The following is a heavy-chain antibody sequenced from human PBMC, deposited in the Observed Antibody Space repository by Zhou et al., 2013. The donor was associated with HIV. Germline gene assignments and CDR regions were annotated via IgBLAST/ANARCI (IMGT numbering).Heavy chain of an antibody. Sequence: QVQLVQSGTEMKKSGASMKVSCQTSGYTFTGYYIHWVRQAPGQGLEWMGWINPKSGGTNYAQDFQGRLTMTRDTSITTVYMELKRLTSEDTAMYFCARSHKWLQLRYQGNFDYWGQGTVVTVSS. V-gene: IGHV1-2*02. CDR3: ARSHKWLQLRYQGNFDY. D-gene: IGHD5-12*01. J-gene: IGHJ4*02. CDR1: GYTFTGYY. CDR2: INPKSGGT.